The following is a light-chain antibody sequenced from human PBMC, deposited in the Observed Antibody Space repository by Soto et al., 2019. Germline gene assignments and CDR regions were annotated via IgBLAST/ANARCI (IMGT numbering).Light chain of an antibody. CDR1: QSGDSSF. CDR2: GAS. CDR3: QQYMSSVT. Sequence: IGLTQSPGALSLAPGDRATVSCRARQSGDSSFFAWYQKKPGQAPRLLIYGASKRATGVPDRFSGSGSGTDFTLTISILEPEDFAVYYCQQYMSSVTFGQGTNVAI. V-gene: IGKV3-20*01. J-gene: IGKJ1*01.